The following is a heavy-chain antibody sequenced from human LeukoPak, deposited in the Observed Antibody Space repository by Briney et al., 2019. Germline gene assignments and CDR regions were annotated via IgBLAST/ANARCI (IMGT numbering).Heavy chain of an antibody. D-gene: IGHD5-18*01. CDR3: AREGHSYGHKLNLPFDY. V-gene: IGHV3-11*01. J-gene: IGHJ4*02. CDR1: GFTFSHAW. Sequence: PGGSLRLSCAASGFTFSHAWMSWIRQAPGKGLEWVSYISSSGSTIYYADSVKGRFTISRDNAKNSLYLQMNSLRAEDTAVYYCAREGHSYGHKLNLPFDYWGQGTLVTVSS. CDR2: ISSSGSTI.